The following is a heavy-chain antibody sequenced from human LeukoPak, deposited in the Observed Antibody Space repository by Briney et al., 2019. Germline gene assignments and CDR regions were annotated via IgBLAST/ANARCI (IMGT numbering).Heavy chain of an antibody. CDR2: ISSNGGST. V-gene: IGHV3-64*01. D-gene: IGHD6-6*01. J-gene: IGHJ6*02. Sequence: GGSLRLSCAASGFTFSSYAMHWVRQAPGKGLEYISAISSNGGSTYYANSVKGRFTISRDNSKNTLYLQMGSLRAEDMAVYYCARVVSSSGFDYGMNVWGQGTTVTVSS. CDR1: GFTFSSYA. CDR3: ARVVSSSGFDYGMNV.